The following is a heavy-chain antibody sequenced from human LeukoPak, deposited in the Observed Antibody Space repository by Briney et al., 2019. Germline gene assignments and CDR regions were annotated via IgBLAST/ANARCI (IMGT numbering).Heavy chain of an antibody. CDR1: GFTFSNAW. Sequence: PGGSLRLSCAASGFTFSNAWMNWVRQAPGKGLEWVSAISGSGGNTYYADSVKGRFTISRDNSKNTLYLQMNSLRADDTAVYYCAKDLQAEGLYYFDYWGQGALVTVSS. J-gene: IGHJ4*02. CDR3: AKDLQAEGLYYFDY. V-gene: IGHV3-23*01. D-gene: IGHD4/OR15-4a*01. CDR2: ISGSGGNT.